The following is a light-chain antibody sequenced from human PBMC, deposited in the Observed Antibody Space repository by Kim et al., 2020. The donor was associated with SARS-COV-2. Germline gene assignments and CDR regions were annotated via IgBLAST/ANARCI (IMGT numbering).Light chain of an antibody. Sequence: SVGDRVTIACRASQSISNYLNWYQQKTGKAPNLLIYAASSLQGGVPSRFSGSGSGTDFTLTISSLQPEDFATYYCQQSHTAPSLTFGGGTKVDIK. V-gene: IGKV1-39*01. J-gene: IGKJ4*01. CDR1: QSISNY. CDR2: AAS. CDR3: QQSHTAPSLT.